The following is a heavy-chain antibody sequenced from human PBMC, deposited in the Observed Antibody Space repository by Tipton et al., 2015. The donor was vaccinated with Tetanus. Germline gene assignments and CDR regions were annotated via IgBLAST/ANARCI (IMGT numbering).Heavy chain of an antibody. V-gene: IGHV4-39*01. Sequence: TLSLTCTVSGGSITSGTYYWGWIRQPPGKGLEWIGNIYYSGTTYYNSPLKSRVTISLDTSKNQFSLKMTSVTAADTGVYYCARQGDNWFDPWGQGTLVAVSS. CDR1: GGSITSGTYY. CDR3: ARQGDNWFDP. J-gene: IGHJ5*02. D-gene: IGHD1-26*01. CDR2: IYYSGTT.